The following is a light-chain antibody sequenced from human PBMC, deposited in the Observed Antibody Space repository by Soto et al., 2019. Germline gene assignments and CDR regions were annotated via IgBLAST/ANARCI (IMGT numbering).Light chain of an antibody. CDR2: DII. CDR1: SSDIGAFTS. J-gene: IGLJ2*01. Sequence: QSVLTQPASVSGSPGQSITISCTGTSSDIGAFTSVSWYQQHPGKAPKLIIYDIIHRPSGVSDRFSGSKSVNTASLTVSGLQPEDEANYYCSSYSRTTTHVVFGGGTKLNVL. CDR3: SSYSRTTTHVV. V-gene: IGLV2-14*03.